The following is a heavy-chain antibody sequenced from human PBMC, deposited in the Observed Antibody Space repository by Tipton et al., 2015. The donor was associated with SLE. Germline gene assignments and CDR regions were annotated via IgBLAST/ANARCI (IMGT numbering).Heavy chain of an antibody. CDR1: EFTFSDYS. V-gene: IGHV3-21*03. J-gene: IGHJ4*02. D-gene: IGHD2-8*02. Sequence: SLRLSCAASEFTFSDYSMNWVRQAPGKGLEWVSFISSSSDYIQYADSVKGRFTISRDNAKNSMYLQMNSLRGEDSAVYYCARDEESGTCPGDVCHGLWGQGTRVTVSS. CDR2: ISSSSDYI. CDR3: ARDEESGTCPGDVCHGL.